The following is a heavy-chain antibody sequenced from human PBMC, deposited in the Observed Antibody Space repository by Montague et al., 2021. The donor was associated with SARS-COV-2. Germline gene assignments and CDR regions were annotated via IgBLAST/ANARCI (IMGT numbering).Heavy chain of an antibody. J-gene: IGHJ3*02. CDR1: GDSVSRNNPA. D-gene: IGHD1-7*01. CDR2: TYNGSSWNT. CDR3: ARGWNYAFDI. V-gene: IGHV6-1*01. Sequence: CAISGDSVSRNNPAWNWIRQSPSRGLEWLGRTYNGSSWNTDYAVSVKSRITISPDTSKNQFSLHLNSVTPEDTAVYYCARGWNYAFDIWSQGTMVTVSS.